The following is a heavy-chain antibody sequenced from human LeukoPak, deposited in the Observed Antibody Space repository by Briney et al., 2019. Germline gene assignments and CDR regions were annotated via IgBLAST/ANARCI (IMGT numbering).Heavy chain of an antibody. CDR2: IYYSGST. Sequence: SETLSLTCTVSGGSVSSDYWSWIRQPPGKGLEWIGYIYYSGSTYYNPSLKSRVTISVDTSKNQFSLKLSSVTAADTAVYYCARESRDGYNRDYFDYWGQGTLVTVSS. V-gene: IGHV4-59*02. J-gene: IGHJ4*02. CDR1: GGSVSSDY. D-gene: IGHD5-24*01. CDR3: ARESRDGYNRDYFDY.